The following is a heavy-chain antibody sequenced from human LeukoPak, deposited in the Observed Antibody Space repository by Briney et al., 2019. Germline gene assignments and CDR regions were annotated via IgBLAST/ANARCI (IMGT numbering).Heavy chain of an antibody. J-gene: IGHJ4*02. CDR2: ITGNGATT. CDR3: AKERRRVDTAMVRSYYFEN. V-gene: IGHV3-23*01. D-gene: IGHD5-18*01. Sequence: PGESLRLSCAGSGFSFSSSAMSWVRQTSGKGLEWVSSITGNGATTYYSDSVKGRFTISRDNSRNTLSLQMSSLRVEDTAVYYCAKERRRVDTAMVRSYYFENWGQGTLVTVSS. CDR1: GFSFSSSA.